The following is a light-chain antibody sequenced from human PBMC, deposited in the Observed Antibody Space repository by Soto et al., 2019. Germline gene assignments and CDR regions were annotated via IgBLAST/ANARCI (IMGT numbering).Light chain of an antibody. V-gene: IGKV3-11*01. CDR2: DTS. Sequence: IVLTQSPVTLSLSTGDRATLSCRASQGVNSFLAWYQQKPGQAPRLLIYDTSKRATGIPARFSGSGSGTDFTLTISSLESEDFAIYYCQQRAKWPLTFGGGTKVEIK. CDR1: QGVNSF. CDR3: QQRAKWPLT. J-gene: IGKJ4*01.